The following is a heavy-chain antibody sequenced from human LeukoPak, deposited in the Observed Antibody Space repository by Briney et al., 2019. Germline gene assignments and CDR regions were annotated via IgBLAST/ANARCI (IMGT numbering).Heavy chain of an antibody. CDR3: ARGRRNYGSGSYYVGPGGYYFDY. Sequence: SETLSLTCAVYGGSFSGYCWSWIRQPPGKGLEWIGEINHSGSTNYNPSLKSRVTISVDTSKNQFSLKLSSVTAADTAVYYCARGRRNYGSGSYYVGPGGYYFDYWGQGTLVTVSS. J-gene: IGHJ4*02. CDR2: INHSGST. D-gene: IGHD3-10*01. V-gene: IGHV4-34*01. CDR1: GGSFSGYC.